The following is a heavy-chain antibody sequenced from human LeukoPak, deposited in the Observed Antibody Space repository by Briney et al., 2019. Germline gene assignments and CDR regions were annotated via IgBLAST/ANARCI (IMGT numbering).Heavy chain of an antibody. J-gene: IGHJ2*01. CDR1: GGTFSSYA. CDR2: IIPIFGTA. D-gene: IGHD3-3*01. Sequence: SVKVSCKASGGTFSSYAISWVRQAPGQGLEWMGGIIPIFGTANYAQEFQGRVTITADESTSTAYMELSSLRSEDTAVYYCARVRFADWYFDLWGRGTLVTVSS. V-gene: IGHV1-69*13. CDR3: ARVRFADWYFDL.